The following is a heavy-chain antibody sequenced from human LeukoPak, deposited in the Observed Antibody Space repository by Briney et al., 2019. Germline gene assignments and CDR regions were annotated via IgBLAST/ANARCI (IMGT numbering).Heavy chain of an antibody. CDR3: TTVVVVAATLRCFDY. D-gene: IGHD2-15*01. CDR1: GFTFSNAW. CDR2: IKSKTDGGTT. V-gene: IGHV3-15*07. J-gene: IGHJ4*02. Sequence: GGSLRLSCAASGFTFSNAWMNWVRQAPGKGLEWVGRIKSKTDGGTTDYAAPVKGRFTISRDDSKNTLYLQMNSLKTEDTAVYYCTTVVVVAATLRCFDYWGQGTLVTVSS.